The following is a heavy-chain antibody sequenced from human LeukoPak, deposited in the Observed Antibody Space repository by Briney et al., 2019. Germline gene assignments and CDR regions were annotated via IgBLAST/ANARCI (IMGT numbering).Heavy chain of an antibody. J-gene: IGHJ6*03. CDR2: IYYSGST. Sequence: SETLSLTCTVSGGSISSGDYYWSWIRQPPGKGLEWIAYIYYSGSTYYNPSLKSRVTISVDTSKNQFSLKLSSVTAADTAVYYCARDGPYDFWSGSHYYYMDVWGKGTTVTVSS. CDR1: GGSISSGDYY. CDR3: ARDGPYDFWSGSHYYYMDV. D-gene: IGHD3-3*01. V-gene: IGHV4-30-4*08.